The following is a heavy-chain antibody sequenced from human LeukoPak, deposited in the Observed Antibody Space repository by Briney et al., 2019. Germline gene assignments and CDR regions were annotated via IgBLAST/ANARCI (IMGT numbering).Heavy chain of an antibody. V-gene: IGHV1-8*01. CDR2: MNPNSGNT. CDR3: ARLQRSSTSWDNWFDP. D-gene: IGHD2-2*01. J-gene: IGHJ5*02. Sequence: ASVKVSCKASGYTFTSYDINWVRQATGQGVEWMGWMNPNSGNTGYAQKFQGRVTMTRNTSISTAYMELSSLRSEDTAVYYCARLQRSSTSWDNWFDPWGQGTLVTVSS. CDR1: GYTFTSYD.